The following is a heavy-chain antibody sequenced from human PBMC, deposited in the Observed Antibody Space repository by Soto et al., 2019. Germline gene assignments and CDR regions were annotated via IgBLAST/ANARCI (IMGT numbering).Heavy chain of an antibody. CDR3: ASSVNVAFDF. D-gene: IGHD1-26*01. CDR1: GYSFTSYS. CDR2: LDIPNDDT. V-gene: IGHV1-3*04. Sequence: QVQFVQSGAEVKKPGASVKVSCQASGYSFTSYSVHWVRQAPGQRLEWMGYLDIPNDDTKYSQNLQGRLTFSKDTSAGIAFMELSSLRTEDTAVYYCASSVNVAFDFWGQGTLVTVSS. J-gene: IGHJ4*02.